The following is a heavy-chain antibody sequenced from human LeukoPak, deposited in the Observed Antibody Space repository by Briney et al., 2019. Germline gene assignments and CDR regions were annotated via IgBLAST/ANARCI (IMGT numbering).Heavy chain of an antibody. D-gene: IGHD3-16*02. CDR3: AKGGSYRSQPYFDY. J-gene: IGHJ4*02. Sequence: GGSLRLSCAASGFTLSSYGMHWVRQAPGKGLEWVAFIRYDGSNKYYADSVKGRFTISRDNSKNTLYLQMNSLRAEDTAVYYCAKGGSYRSQPYFDYWGQGTPVTVSS. CDR2: IRYDGSNK. V-gene: IGHV3-30*02. CDR1: GFTLSSYG.